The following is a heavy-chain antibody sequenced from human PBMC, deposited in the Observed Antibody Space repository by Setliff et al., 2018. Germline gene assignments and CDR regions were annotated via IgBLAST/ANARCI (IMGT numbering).Heavy chain of an antibody. D-gene: IGHD3-10*01. CDR3: ARRPPNGFGEFGNAFDI. CDR2: ISTSSSII. J-gene: IGHJ3*02. V-gene: IGHV3-48*01. Sequence: PGGSLRLSCAASGFTFSSYSMNWVRQAPGKGLEWVSYISTSSSIIYYADSVKGRFTISRDNAKNSLYLQMNSLRVEDTAVYYCARRPPNGFGEFGNAFDIWGQGPMVTVSS. CDR1: GFTFSSYS.